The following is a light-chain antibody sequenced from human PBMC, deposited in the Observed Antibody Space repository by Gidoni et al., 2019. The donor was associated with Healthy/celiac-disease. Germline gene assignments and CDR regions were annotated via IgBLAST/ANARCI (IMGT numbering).Light chain of an antibody. Sequence: DIQITQSPSSLSASVGDRVTITCRASQSINSYLNFYQQKPGKAPKLLIYAASSLQRGVPSRCSGSGSGTEVTLTISSLQHEDFSTYYSQQSYSTPWTFGQGTKVEIK. CDR2: AAS. J-gene: IGKJ1*01. CDR3: QQSYSTPWT. V-gene: IGKV1-39*01. CDR1: QSINSY.